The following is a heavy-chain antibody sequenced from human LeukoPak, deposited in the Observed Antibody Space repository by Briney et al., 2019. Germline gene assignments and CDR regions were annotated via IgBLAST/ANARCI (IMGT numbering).Heavy chain of an antibody. V-gene: IGHV1-18*01. CDR1: GYTFTSYG. Sequence: GASVKVSCKASGYTFTSYGISWVRQAPGQGLEWMGWISAYNGNTNYAQKLQGRVTMTTDTSTSTAYMGLRSLRSDDTAVYYCARVASPDIVVVPAAIGIYYGMDVWGQGTTVTVSS. J-gene: IGHJ6*02. CDR3: ARVASPDIVVVPAAIGIYYGMDV. CDR2: ISAYNGNT. D-gene: IGHD2-2*02.